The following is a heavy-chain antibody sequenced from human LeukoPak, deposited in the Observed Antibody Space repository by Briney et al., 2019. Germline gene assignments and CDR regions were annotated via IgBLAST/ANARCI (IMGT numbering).Heavy chain of an antibody. CDR3: AGAYCGGDCYSDFDY. V-gene: IGHV3-48*03. Sequence: GGSLRLSCAASGFTFISYEMNWVRQAPGKGLEWLSYISSSGNTIYYADSVKGRFTISRDNSKNTLYLQMNSLRAEDTAVYYCAGAYCGGDCYSDFDYWGQGTLVTVSS. CDR2: ISSSGNTI. J-gene: IGHJ4*02. CDR1: GFTFISYE. D-gene: IGHD2-21*02.